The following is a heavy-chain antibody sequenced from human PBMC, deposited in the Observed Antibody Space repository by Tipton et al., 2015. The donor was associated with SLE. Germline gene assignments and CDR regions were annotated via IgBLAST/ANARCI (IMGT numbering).Heavy chain of an antibody. J-gene: IGHJ3*01. Sequence: TLSLTCTVYGGSSSDDYWSWIRQPPGKGLEWIGEITHTGDSKYNPSLQSRVTMSVDMSRNQFSLKLSAVTVADTAVYYFSRGWRDCSGHDSYSKSFDGGDQGSMVTFS. CDR1: GGSSSDDY. D-gene: IGHD2-15*01. V-gene: IGHV4-34*01. CDR2: ITHTGDS. CDR3: SRGWRDCSGHDSYSKSFDG.